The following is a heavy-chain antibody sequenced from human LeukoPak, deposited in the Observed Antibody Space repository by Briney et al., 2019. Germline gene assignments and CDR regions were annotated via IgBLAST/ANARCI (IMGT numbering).Heavy chain of an antibody. D-gene: IGHD6-25*01. J-gene: IGHJ4*02. Sequence: RGSLRPSCAASGFGFHNYWMSWVRQAPGKGLEWVANIKPDGSEKQFVDSLRGRFTVSRDNAKNSLYLQMNSLRVEDTGVYFCARVLPYGSACFEYWGQGTLVSVSS. V-gene: IGHV3-7*01. CDR3: ARVLPYGSACFEY. CDR1: GFGFHNYW. CDR2: IKPDGSEK.